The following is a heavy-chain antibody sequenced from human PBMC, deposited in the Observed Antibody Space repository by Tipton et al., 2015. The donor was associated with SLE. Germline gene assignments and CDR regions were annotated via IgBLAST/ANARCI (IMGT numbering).Heavy chain of an antibody. Sequence: TLSLTCTVSGGSISSYYWSWIQQPPGKGLEWIGYIYYSGSTNYNPSLKSRVTISVDTSKNQFSLKLSSVTAADTAVYYCARDGFWSAQGAFDIWGQGTMVTVSS. J-gene: IGHJ3*02. CDR1: GGSISSYY. V-gene: IGHV4-59*01. D-gene: IGHD3-3*01. CDR2: IYYSGST. CDR3: ARDGFWSAQGAFDI.